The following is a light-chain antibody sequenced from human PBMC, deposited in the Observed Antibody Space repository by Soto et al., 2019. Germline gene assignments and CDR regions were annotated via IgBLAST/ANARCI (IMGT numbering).Light chain of an antibody. Sequence: DIQMTQSPSTLYASVGDRVTITCRASQSISSWLAWYQQKPGKAPKLLIYDASSLESGVPSRFSGSGSGTEFTLTISSLQPDDFATYYCQQYNSYCTFGQGTKVDIK. CDR1: QSISSW. CDR3: QQYNSYCT. CDR2: DAS. V-gene: IGKV1-5*01. J-gene: IGKJ1*01.